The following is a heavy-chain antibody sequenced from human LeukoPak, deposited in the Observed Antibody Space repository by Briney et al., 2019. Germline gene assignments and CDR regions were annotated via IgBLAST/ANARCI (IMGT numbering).Heavy chain of an antibody. Sequence: ASVKVSCKASGYTFTGYYMHWVRQAPGQGLEWMGWINPNSGGTNYAQKFQGRVTMTRDTSISTAYMELSRLRYDDTAVYYCARGRYSESPFDYWGQGTLVTVSS. CDR1: GYTFTGYY. D-gene: IGHD1-26*01. V-gene: IGHV1-2*02. CDR2: INPNSGGT. J-gene: IGHJ4*02. CDR3: ARGRYSESPFDY.